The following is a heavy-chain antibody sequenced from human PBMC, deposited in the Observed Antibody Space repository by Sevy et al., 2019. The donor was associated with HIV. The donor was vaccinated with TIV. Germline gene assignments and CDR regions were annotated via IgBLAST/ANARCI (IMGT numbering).Heavy chain of an antibody. CDR2: ISSSGSTI. D-gene: IGHD5-12*01. CDR1: GFTLSSYE. J-gene: IGHJ4*02. CDR3: ARDDRGYSGYDRGNFDY. V-gene: IGHV3-48*03. Sequence: GGSLRLSCAASGFTLSSYEMNWVRQAPGKGLEWVSYISSSGSTIYYADSVKGRFTISRDNAKNSLYLQMNSLRAEDTAVYYCARDDRGYSGYDRGNFDYWGQGTLVTVSS.